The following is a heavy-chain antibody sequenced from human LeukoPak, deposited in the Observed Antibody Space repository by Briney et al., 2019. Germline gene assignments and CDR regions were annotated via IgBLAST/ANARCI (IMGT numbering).Heavy chain of an antibody. CDR1: GISLSNYA. J-gene: IGHJ4*02. CDR2: ISERGGST. Sequence: PGGSLRLSCVVSGISLSNYAMTWVRPAPGKGLEWVSYISERGGSTTYADSVKGRFTISRDTSLNTLYLQMNNLRAEDTAVYFCAKRGVVIRGILVIGYHQEAYHYDFWGQGVLVTVSS. D-gene: IGHD3-10*01. CDR3: AKRGVVIRGILVIGYHQEAYHYDF. V-gene: IGHV3-23*01.